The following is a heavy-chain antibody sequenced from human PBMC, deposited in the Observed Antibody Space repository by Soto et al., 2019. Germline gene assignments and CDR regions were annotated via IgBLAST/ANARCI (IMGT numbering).Heavy chain of an antibody. CDR2: IHSGGST. D-gene: IGHD3-16*01. CDR1: GGSISSGDYS. V-gene: IGHV4-30-4*08. J-gene: IGHJ4*02. Sequence: QVQLQESGPGLVKSSQTLSLTCTVSGGSISSGDYSGSWIRQPPGKGLEWIAYIHSGGSTYFNPSLKSRVTISLDTSKNQFSLNLISVTAADTAVYYCARWVGESHFDYWGQGTLVTVSS. CDR3: ARWVGESHFDY.